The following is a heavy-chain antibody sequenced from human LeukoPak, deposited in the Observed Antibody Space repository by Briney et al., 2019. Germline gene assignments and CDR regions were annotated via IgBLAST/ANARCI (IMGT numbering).Heavy chain of an antibody. V-gene: IGHV5-51*01. Sequence: GESLKISCKGSGYSFTSYWIGWVRQMPGNGLEWMGIIYPGDSDTRYSPSFQGQVSISADKSISTAYLQWSSLKASDTAMYYCARRRKSRYYYDSSGYPDAFDIWGQGTMVTVSS. CDR1: GYSFTSYW. CDR3: ARRRKSRYYYDSSGYPDAFDI. J-gene: IGHJ3*02. D-gene: IGHD3-22*01. CDR2: IYPGDSDT.